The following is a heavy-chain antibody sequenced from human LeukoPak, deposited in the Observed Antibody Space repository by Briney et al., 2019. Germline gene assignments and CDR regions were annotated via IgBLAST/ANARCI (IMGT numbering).Heavy chain of an antibody. Sequence: QSGGSLRLSCAASGFTFTGYWMVCVRQAPGKGLEWVANIKRDGSQKHYVDSVKGRFTISRDNAKKSLYLQNNLRAEDTGVYYCAREDWGPDYWGQGTLVTVSS. V-gene: IGHV3-7*01. J-gene: IGHJ4*02. CDR2: IKRDGSQK. CDR3: AREDWGPDY. D-gene: IGHD7-27*01. CDR1: GFTFTGYW.